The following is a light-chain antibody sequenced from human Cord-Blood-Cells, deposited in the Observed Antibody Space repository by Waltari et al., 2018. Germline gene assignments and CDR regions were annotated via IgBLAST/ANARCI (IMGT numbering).Light chain of an antibody. J-gene: IGKJ3*01. CDR1: QDISNY. CDR2: DAS. CDR3: QQYDNLFT. V-gene: IGKV1-33*01. Sequence: DIQMTQSPSSLSVSVGDRVTITCQASQDISNYLNWYQQKPGKAPKLLIYDASNLETGVPSRFSGSGSGTDFTFTISSLQPEDIATYYCQQYDNLFTFGPGTKVDIK.